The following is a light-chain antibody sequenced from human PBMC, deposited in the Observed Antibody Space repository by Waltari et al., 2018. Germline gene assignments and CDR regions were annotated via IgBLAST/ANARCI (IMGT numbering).Light chain of an antibody. V-gene: IGKV1-5*01. CDR1: HDILFL. Sequence: IQVTQSPSTLSASVGDSVTMTSRASHDILFLLAWYQQKPGRAPKLLIYDASQLESGVPSRFSGSESGKDFTLTITSLQPDDVATYYCQHYQNFSRAFGQGTKVEIK. CDR2: DAS. CDR3: QHYQNFSRA. J-gene: IGKJ1*01.